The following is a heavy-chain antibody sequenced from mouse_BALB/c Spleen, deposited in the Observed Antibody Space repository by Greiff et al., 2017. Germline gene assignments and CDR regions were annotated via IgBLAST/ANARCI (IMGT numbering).Heavy chain of an antibody. V-gene: IGHV1S137*01. CDR1: GYTFTDYA. CDR2: ISTYYGDA. J-gene: IGHJ2*01. Sequence: QVQLQQSGAELVRPGVSVKISCKGSGYTFTDYAMHWVKQSHAKSLEWIGVISTYYGDASYNQKFKGKATMTVDKSSSTAYMELARLTSEDSAIYYCAIYGYDGNFYYWGQGTTLTVSS. D-gene: IGHD2-2*01. CDR3: AIYGYDGNFYY.